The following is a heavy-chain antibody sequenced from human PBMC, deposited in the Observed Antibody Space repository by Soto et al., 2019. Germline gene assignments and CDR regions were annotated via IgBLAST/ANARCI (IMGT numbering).Heavy chain of an antibody. V-gene: IGHV3-23*01. J-gene: IGHJ6*02. CDR1: GFTFSSYA. CDR3: AKDRAGALIAAAGLYYYYYGMDV. D-gene: IGHD6-13*01. CDR2: ISGSGGST. Sequence: EVQLLESGGGLVQPGGSLRLSCAASGFTFSSYAMSWVRQAPGKGLEWVSAISGSGGSTYYADSVKGRFTISRDNSKNTLYLQMNSLRAEDTAVYYCAKDRAGALIAAAGLYYYYYGMDVWGQGTTVTVSS.